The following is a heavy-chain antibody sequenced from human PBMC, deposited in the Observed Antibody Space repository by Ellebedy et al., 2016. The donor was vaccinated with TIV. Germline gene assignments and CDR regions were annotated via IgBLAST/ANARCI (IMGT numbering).Heavy chain of an antibody. Sequence: MPSETLSLTCNVSGGSLSRYYWSRIRQPPGKGLEWIGYIYSSGSGEYNPSLKSRVTMSVDTSKNQFSLRLSSVTAADTAVYYCARDGAGRWDYWGPGTLVTVSS. V-gene: IGHV4-4*08. CDR3: ARDGAGRWDY. D-gene: IGHD4-23*01. J-gene: IGHJ4*02. CDR1: GGSLSRYY. CDR2: IYSSGSG.